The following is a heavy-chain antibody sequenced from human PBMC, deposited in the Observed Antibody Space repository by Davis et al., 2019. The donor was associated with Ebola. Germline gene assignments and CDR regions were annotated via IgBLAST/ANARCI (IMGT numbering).Heavy chain of an antibody. V-gene: IGHV1-69*13. CDR2: IIPMFGRT. CDR3: ARAQFPTTSDH. CDR1: GGTFSTFA. J-gene: IGHJ4*02. Sequence: AASVKVSCKASGGTFSTFAISWVRQAPGQGLEWMGGIIPMFGRTNYAQKFQGRVTITADESTSTAYMEVGSLRSDDTAVYYCARAQFPTTSDHWGQGTLVTVSS. D-gene: IGHD1-1*01.